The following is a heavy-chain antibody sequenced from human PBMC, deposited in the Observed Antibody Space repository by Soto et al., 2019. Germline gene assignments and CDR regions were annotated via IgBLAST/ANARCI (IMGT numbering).Heavy chain of an antibody. CDR1: GDSISSSNW. D-gene: IGHD4-17*01. CDR3: ARRSDTMTTYGY. V-gene: IGHV4-4*02. Sequence: SETLSLTCAVSGDSISSSNWWSWVRQPPGKGLEWIGEIYHRGNTNYNPSLKSRVTLSVDKSKNQFSLTLNSVTAADTAVYYCARRSDTMTTYGYWGQGTLVTVSS. J-gene: IGHJ4*02. CDR2: IYHRGNT.